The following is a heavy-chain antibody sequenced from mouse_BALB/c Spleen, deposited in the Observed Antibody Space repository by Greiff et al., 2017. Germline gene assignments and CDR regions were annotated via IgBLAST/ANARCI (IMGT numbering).Heavy chain of an antibody. CDR3: AREYGNYVPWAMDY. J-gene: IGHJ4*01. Sequence: EVQLVESGGGLVKPGGSLKLSCAASGFTFSDYYMYWVRQTPEKRLEWVATISDGGSYTYYPDSVKGRFTISRDNAKNTLYLQMSSLKSEDTAMYYCAREYGNYVPWAMDYWGQGTSVTVSS. CDR2: ISDGGSYT. V-gene: IGHV5-4*02. CDR1: GFTFSDYY. D-gene: IGHD2-10*02.